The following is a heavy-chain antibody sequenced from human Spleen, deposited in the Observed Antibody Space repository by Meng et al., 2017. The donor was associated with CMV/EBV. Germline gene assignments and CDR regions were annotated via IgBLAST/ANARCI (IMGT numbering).Heavy chain of an antibody. D-gene: IGHD2-2*01. J-gene: IGHJ6*02. CDR2: ISSSSSFV. CDR1: GGSISSSN. V-gene: IGHV3-21*01. CDR3: ARESASSYTLDV. Sequence: GGSLRLSCAVSGGSISSSNWWSWVRQAPGKGLEWVSSISSSSSFVYYADSVKGRFTISRDNAQNSLYLQMNGLRAGDTAVYYCARESASSYTLDVWGQGTTVTVSS.